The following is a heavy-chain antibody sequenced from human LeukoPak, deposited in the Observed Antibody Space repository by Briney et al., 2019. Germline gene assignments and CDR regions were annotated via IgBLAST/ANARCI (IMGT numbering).Heavy chain of an antibody. V-gene: IGHV3-33*06. CDR3: ANPHDYGDYGAFDY. D-gene: IGHD4-17*01. J-gene: IGHJ4*02. CDR1: GFTYNSYG. CDR2: IWYDGSNK. Sequence: GGSLRLXCAASGFTYNSYGMHWVRRAPGKGLESVAVIWYDGSNKYYADSVKGRFAISRDNSKNTLYLQMNSLRAEDTAVYFCANPHDYGDYGAFDYWGQGTLVTVSS.